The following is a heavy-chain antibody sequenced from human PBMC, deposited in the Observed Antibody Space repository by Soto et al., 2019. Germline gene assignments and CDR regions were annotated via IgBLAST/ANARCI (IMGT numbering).Heavy chain of an antibody. CDR3: ARHYDTSGGFDY. Sequence: QVQLQESGPGLVKPSQTLSLTCTVSGDSISGGDYYWSWLRQPPGKGLEWIGYVYYSGNTYYNPSSKSRASISVDTTQNQFSLKLSSVTAADTAVYYCARHYDTSGGFDYWGQGTLVTVSS. CDR1: GDSISGGDYY. D-gene: IGHD3-22*01. CDR2: VYYSGNT. V-gene: IGHV4-30-4*01. J-gene: IGHJ4*02.